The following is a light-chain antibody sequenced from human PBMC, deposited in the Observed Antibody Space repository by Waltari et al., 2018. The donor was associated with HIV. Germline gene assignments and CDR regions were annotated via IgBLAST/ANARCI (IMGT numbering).Light chain of an antibody. CDR3: AAWGDSLSNVV. V-gene: IGLV1-47*01. CDR1: SSNIGANY. Sequence: QSVLTQPPSASGTPGQRVTISCSGSSSNIGANYVYWYQQPPRTAPKLLIYRNNLRPSGVPDRFSGSKSGTSASLAISGLRSEDEANYYCAAWGDSLSNVVFGGGTKLTVL. J-gene: IGLJ2*01. CDR2: RNN.